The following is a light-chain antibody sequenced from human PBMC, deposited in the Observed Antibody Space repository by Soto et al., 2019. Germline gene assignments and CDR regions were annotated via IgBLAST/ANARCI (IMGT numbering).Light chain of an antibody. V-gene: IGKV1-33*01. Sequence: DIQMTQSPSSLSASVGDRVTITCQASEDINNNLNWYQQKPGEAPKLLISDASNLETGVPSRFSGGGSVTHFPFTISSLQPEDIATYYCQHFHNLPVTFGGGTKVEMK. CDR2: DAS. CDR3: QHFHNLPVT. CDR1: EDINNN. J-gene: IGKJ4*01.